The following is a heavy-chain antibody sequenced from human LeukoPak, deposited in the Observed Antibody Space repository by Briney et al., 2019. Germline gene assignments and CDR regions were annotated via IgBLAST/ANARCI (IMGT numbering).Heavy chain of an antibody. V-gene: IGHV1-2*02. Sequence: ASVKVSCKASGYTFTSYYIHWVRQAPGQGLEWMAWINPNSGGTNYAQKFQGRVTMTRDTSISTAYMELSRLRSDDTAVYYCATSEGSGSLLWVFDYWGQGTLVTVSS. CDR2: INPNSGGT. J-gene: IGHJ4*02. CDR3: ATSEGSGSLLWVFDY. CDR1: GYTFTSYY. D-gene: IGHD3-10*01.